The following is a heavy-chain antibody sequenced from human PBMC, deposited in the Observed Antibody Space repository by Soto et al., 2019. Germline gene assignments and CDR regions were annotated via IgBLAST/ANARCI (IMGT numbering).Heavy chain of an antibody. CDR2: ISYDGSNK. J-gene: IGHJ6*02. D-gene: IGHD1-7*01. CDR1: GFTFSSYA. CDR3: ARDLETGTTTGYYYYYGMDV. Sequence: LRLSCAASGFTFSSYAMHWVRQAPGKGLEWVAVISYDGSNKYYADSVKGRFTISRDNSKNTLYLQMNSLRAEDTAVYYCARDLETGTTTGYYYYYGMDVWGQGTTVTVSS. V-gene: IGHV3-30-3*01.